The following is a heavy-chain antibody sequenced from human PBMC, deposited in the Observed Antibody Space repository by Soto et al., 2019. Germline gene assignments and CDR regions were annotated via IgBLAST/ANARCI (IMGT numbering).Heavy chain of an antibody. CDR1: GFTVSNYW. V-gene: IGHV3-7*05. Sequence: EVQLVESGGGLVQPWGSLRLSCAASGFTVSNYWMSWVRQSPGKGLEGVANIKQAESEKYYVDSVKGRFTISRDNAKNSLYLQMNSLSAEDTAVYYCARVRTENYYGMDVWGRGTTVTVSS. CDR3: ARVRTENYYGMDV. J-gene: IGHJ6*02. CDR2: IKQAESEK.